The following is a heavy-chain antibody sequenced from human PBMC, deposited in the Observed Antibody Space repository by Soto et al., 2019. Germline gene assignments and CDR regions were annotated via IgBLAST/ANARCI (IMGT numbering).Heavy chain of an antibody. D-gene: IGHD3-16*01. V-gene: IGHV4-30-4*02. CDR1: GDPMSNGDHY. CDR3: ARQSKGLVGQSKLDY. Sequence: PSETLSLTCTVCGDPMSNGDHYWSWIRQPPWKGLEWIAYIYHSGSTYYRPSLKSRLTMSVETSRNQCSVRLSSVAAADTAMYYCARQSKGLVGQSKLDYWGQGVLVTVSS. J-gene: IGHJ4*02. CDR2: IYHSGST.